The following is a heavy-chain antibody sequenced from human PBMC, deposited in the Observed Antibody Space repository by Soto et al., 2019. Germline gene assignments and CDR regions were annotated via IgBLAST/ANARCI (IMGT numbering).Heavy chain of an antibody. CDR3: ARSNPRQYCSSTSCYAGDYMDV. J-gene: IGHJ6*03. V-gene: IGHV1-18*01. Sequence: ALVKVSCKASGYTFTSYGISWVRQAPGQGLEWMGWISAYNGNTNYAQKLQGRVTMTTDTSTSTAYMELRSLRSDDTAVYYCARSNPRQYCSSTSCYAGDYMDVRGKGTTVTVSS. CDR2: ISAYNGNT. CDR1: GYTFTSYG. D-gene: IGHD2-2*01.